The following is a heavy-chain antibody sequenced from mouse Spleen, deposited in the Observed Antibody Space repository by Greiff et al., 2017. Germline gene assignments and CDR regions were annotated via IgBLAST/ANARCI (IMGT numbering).Heavy chain of an antibody. J-gene: IGHJ4*01. CDR1: GFTFSDYG. CDR3: ASKLGRYAMDY. D-gene: IGHD4-1*01. CDR2: ISSGSSTI. V-gene: IGHV5-17*01. Sequence: DVMLVESGGGLVKPGGSLKLSCAASGFTFSDYGMHWVRQAPEKGLEWVAYISSGSSTIYYADTVKGRFTISRDNAKNTLFLQMTSLRSEDTAMYYCASKLGRYAMDYWGQGTSVTVSS.